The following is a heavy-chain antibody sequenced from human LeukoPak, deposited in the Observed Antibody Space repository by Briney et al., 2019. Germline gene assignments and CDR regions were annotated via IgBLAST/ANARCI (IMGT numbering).Heavy chain of an antibody. CDR1: GGSISSSSYY. V-gene: IGHV4-39*01. CDR2: IYYSGST. CDR3: ARRNLVGARGAFDI. Sequence: SETLSLTCTVSGGSISSSSYYWGWIRQPPGKGLEWIGSIYYSGSTYYNPSLKSRVTISVDTSKNQFSLKLSSVTAADTAVYYCARRNLVGARGAFDIWGQGTMVTVSS. D-gene: IGHD1-26*01. J-gene: IGHJ3*02.